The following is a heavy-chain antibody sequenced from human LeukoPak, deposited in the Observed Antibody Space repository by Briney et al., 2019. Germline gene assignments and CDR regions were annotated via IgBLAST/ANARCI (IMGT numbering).Heavy chain of an antibody. J-gene: IGHJ4*02. CDR2: IYYSGST. CDR1: GASVSSGSYY. CDR3: ARTHLIYYFDY. Sequence: SETLSLTCTVSGASVSSGSYYWSWIRQPPGKGLEWIGYIYYSGSTNYNPSLKSRATISVDTSKNHFSLKLSSVTAADTAVYYCARTHLIYYFDYWGQGTLVTVSS. V-gene: IGHV4-61*03. D-gene: IGHD2-8*01.